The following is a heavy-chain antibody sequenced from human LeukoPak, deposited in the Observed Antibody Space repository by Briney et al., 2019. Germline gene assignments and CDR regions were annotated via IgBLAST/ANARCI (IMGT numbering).Heavy chain of an antibody. D-gene: IGHD3-10*01. CDR3: AKASGVPWADYAFDI. V-gene: IGHV3-30*18. CDR1: GFTFSSYG. J-gene: IGHJ3*02. Sequence: HPGRSLRLSCAASGFTFSSYGMHWVRQAPGKGLEWVAVISYDGSNKYYADSVKGRFTISRDNSKNTLYLQMNSLRAEDTAVYYCAKASGVPWADYAFDIWGQGTMVTVSS. CDR2: ISYDGSNK.